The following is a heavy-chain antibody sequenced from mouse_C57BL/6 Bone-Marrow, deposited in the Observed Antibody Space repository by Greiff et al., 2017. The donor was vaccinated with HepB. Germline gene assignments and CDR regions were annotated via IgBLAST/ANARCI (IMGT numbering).Heavy chain of an antibody. CDR1: GYTFTDYE. CDR3: TSSFITAVGVSFGY. CDR2: IDPETGGT. D-gene: IGHD1-1*01. Sequence: VQLQQSGAELVRPGASVTLSCKASGYTFTDYEMHWVKQTPVHGLEWIGAIDPETGGTAYNQKFKGKAILTADKSSSTAYMELRSLTSEDSAVYYCTSSFITAVGVSFGYWGQGTTLTVSS. J-gene: IGHJ2*01. V-gene: IGHV1-15*01.